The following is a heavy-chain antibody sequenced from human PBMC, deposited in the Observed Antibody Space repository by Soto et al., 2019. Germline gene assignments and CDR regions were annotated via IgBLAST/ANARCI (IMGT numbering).Heavy chain of an antibody. CDR1: GGTFNNYP. Sequence: ASVKVSCKASGGTFNNYPITWVRQAPGEGLEWMGGSIPIFGTANYAQKFQGRVTISVDESTSTAYMELSSLRSEDTAVYYCARGRGYSGDDHYYYFDMDVWGQGTTVTVSS. CDR2: SIPIFGTA. CDR3: ARGRGYSGDDHYYYFDMDV. D-gene: IGHD5-12*01. J-gene: IGHJ6*02. V-gene: IGHV1-69*13.